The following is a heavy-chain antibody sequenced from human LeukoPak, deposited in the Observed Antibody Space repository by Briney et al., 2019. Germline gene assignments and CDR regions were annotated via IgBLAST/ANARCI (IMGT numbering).Heavy chain of an antibody. CDR2: ITGDGDGA. J-gene: IGHJ4*02. V-gene: IGHV3-23*01. Sequence: GGSLRLSCAASGFTFTRYAMTWVRQAPGRGLEWVSTITGDGDGAYYPDSVKGRFTTSRDNAKNTLYLQMNSLRADDTAVYYCAKESSSRGWYGPDDWGQGTLVTVSS. CDR1: GFTFTRYA. CDR3: AKESSSRGWYGPDD. D-gene: IGHD6-19*01.